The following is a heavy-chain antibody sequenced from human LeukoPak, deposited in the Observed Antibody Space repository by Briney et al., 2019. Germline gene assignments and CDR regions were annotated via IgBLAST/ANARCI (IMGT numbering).Heavy chain of an antibody. CDR2: VNPRSGNA. V-gene: IGHV1-8*03. D-gene: IGHD3-22*01. J-gene: IGHJ4*02. Sequence: ASVKVSCKASGYTFINYNINWVRQATGQGLEWMGWVNPRSGNAGYLQKFQGRLTITRDTSIDTAYMDLSSLSSEDTAVYYCARGFRLYDSGDYFFDYWGQGTLVTVSS. CDR1: GYTFINYN. CDR3: ARGFRLYDSGDYFFDY.